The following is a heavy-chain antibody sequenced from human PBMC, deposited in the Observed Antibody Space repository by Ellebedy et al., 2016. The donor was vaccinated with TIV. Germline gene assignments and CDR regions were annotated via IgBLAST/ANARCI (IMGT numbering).Heavy chain of an antibody. Sequence: PGGSLRLSCAASGFTFSSFGMHWVRQAPGKGLEWVAVISYDGGNKYYADSVKGRFTISRDNSKNTLYLQMNSLRAEDTAVYYCAEDRHSRNIDYWGQGTLVTVSS. V-gene: IGHV3-30*18. CDR1: GFTFSSFG. D-gene: IGHD3-22*01. CDR3: AEDRHSRNIDY. J-gene: IGHJ4*02. CDR2: ISYDGGNK.